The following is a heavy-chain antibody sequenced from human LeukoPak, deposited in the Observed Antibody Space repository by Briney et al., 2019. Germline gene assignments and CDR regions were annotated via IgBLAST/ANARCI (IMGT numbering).Heavy chain of an antibody. CDR3: ARHRSVVGATILDAFDI. CDR2: IYHSGST. V-gene: IGHV4-38-2*01. Sequence: PSETLSLTCAVSGYSISSGYYWGWIRQPPGKGLEWIGSIYHSGSTYYNPSLKSRVTISVDTPKNQFSLKLSSVTAADTAVYYCARHRSVVGATILDAFDIWGQGTMVTVSS. D-gene: IGHD1-26*01. CDR1: GYSISSGYY. J-gene: IGHJ3*02.